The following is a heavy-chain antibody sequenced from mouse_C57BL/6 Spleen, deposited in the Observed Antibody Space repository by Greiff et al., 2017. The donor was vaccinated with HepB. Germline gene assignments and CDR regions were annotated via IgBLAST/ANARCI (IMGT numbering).Heavy chain of an antibody. V-gene: IGHV2-6*01. Sequence: QVQLKESGPGLVAPSQRLSITCTVSGFSLTSYGVDWVRQSPGKGLEWLGVIWGVGSTNYNSALKSRLSISKDNSKSQVFLKMNSLQTDDTAMYYCASGDTTAPLAYWGQGTLVTVSA. D-gene: IGHD1-2*01. CDR3: ASGDTTAPLAY. CDR2: IWGVGST. CDR1: GFSLTSYG. J-gene: IGHJ3*01.